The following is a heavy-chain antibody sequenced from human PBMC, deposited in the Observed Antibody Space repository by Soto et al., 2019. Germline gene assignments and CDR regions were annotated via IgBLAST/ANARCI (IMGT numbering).Heavy chain of an antibody. V-gene: IGHV3-48*02. J-gene: IGHJ4*02. CDR3: ARDRATRYYDFWSGYYFNPEPWDY. CDR1: GFTFSSYS. CDR2: ISSSSSTI. D-gene: IGHD3-3*01. Sequence: EMQLVESGGGLVQPGGSLRLSCAASGFTFSSYSMNWVRQAPGKGLEWVSYISSSSSTIYYADSVKGRFTISRDNAKNSLYLQMNSLRDEDTAVYYCARDRATRYYDFWSGYYFNPEPWDYWGQGTLVTVSS.